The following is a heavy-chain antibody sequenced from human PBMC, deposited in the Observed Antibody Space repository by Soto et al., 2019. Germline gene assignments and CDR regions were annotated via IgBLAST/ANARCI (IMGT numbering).Heavy chain of an antibody. CDR2: ISAHNGNT. J-gene: IGHJ4*02. V-gene: IGHV1-18*01. Sequence: QVHLVQSGAEVKKPGASVKVSCKASGYTFTSYGITWVRQAPGQGLEWMGWISAHNGNTDYAQQLQGRVIVTRDPSTSPAYMELRSLRSDDTAVYYCARGRDGDYWGQGDLVTVSS. CDR3: ARGRDGDY. CDR1: GYTFTSYG. D-gene: IGHD6-6*01.